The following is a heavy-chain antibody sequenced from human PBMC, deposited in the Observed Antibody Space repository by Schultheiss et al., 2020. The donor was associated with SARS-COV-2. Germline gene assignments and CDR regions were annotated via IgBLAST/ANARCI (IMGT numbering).Heavy chain of an antibody. CDR3: ARSQGIAAAGNY. J-gene: IGHJ4*02. Sequence: SETLSLTCAVYGGSFSGYYWSWIRQPPGKGLEWIGEINHSGSTNYNPSLKSRVTISVDKSKNQFSLKLSSVTAADTAVYYCARSQGIAAAGNYWGQGTLVTVSS. V-gene: IGHV4-34*01. CDR2: INHSGST. CDR1: GGSFSGYY. D-gene: IGHD6-13*01.